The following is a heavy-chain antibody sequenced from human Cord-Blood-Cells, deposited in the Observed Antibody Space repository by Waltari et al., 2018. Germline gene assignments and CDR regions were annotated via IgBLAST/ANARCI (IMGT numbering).Heavy chain of an antibody. CDR3: ARILKGYSGYDDY. CDR2: IYYSGST. CDR1: GGSIRSGGYY. Sequence: QVQLQESGPGLVKPSQTLSLTCTVSGGSIRSGGYYWSLFRQHPGKGLEWIGYIYYSGSTYYNPSLKSRVTIAVDTSKNQFSLKLSSVTAADTAVYYCARILKGYSGYDDYWGQGTLVTVSS. V-gene: IGHV4-31*03. D-gene: IGHD5-12*01. J-gene: IGHJ4*02.